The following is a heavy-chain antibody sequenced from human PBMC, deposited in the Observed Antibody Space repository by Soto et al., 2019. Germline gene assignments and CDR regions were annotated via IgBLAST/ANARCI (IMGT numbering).Heavy chain of an antibody. CDR2: IIPIFGTA. Sequence: QVQLVQSGAEVKKPGSSVKVSCKASGGTFSSYAISWVRQAPGQGLEWLGGIIPIFGTANYAQKFQGRVTITADESTSTAYMELSRLRSEDTAGYYCARDQIGLVGIINWFAPWGQGTLVTVSS. J-gene: IGHJ5*02. CDR1: GGTFSSYA. V-gene: IGHV1-69*01. D-gene: IGHD6-19*01. CDR3: ARDQIGLVGIINWFAP.